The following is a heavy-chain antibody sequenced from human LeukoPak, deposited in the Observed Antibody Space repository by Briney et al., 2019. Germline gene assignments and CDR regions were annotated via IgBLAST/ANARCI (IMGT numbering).Heavy chain of an antibody. CDR3: ARHWHAFDI. Sequence: SETLSLTCAVYGGSFSGYYWSWIRKPPGKGLEWIGEINQSGSTNYNPSLKSRVTISVDTSKNQFSLKLSSVTAADTAVYYCARHWHAFDIWGQGTMVTVSS. V-gene: IGHV4-34*01. CDR2: INQSGST. J-gene: IGHJ3*02. CDR1: GGSFSGYY.